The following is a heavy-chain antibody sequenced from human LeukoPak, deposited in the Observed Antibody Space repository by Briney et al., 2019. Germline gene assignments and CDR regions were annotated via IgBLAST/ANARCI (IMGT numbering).Heavy chain of an antibody. Sequence: SETLSLTCTVSGGSISSYYWSWIRQPPGKGLEWIGYIYYSGSTNYNPSLKSRVTISVDTSKNQFSLKLSSVTAADTAVYYCARLPMGCTNGVCYTYAFDIWGQGTMVTVPS. CDR2: IYYSGST. CDR3: ARLPMGCTNGVCYTYAFDI. CDR1: GGSISSYY. J-gene: IGHJ3*02. V-gene: IGHV4-59*08. D-gene: IGHD2-8*01.